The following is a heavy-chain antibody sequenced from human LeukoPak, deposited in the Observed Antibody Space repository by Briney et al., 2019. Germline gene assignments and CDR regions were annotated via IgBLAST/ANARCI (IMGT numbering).Heavy chain of an antibody. V-gene: IGHV3-7*05. J-gene: IGHJ4*02. CDR2: IKYDGSER. CDR1: GFTFRTCW. D-gene: IGHD3-22*01. Sequence: PGRSLRLSCAASGFTFRTCWMTWVRQAPGKGLEWVANIKYDGSERYYVDSVKGRFSISRDNAKNSLYLQMNSLRAEDTAVYYCARGGYYDSSGYYLDYWGQGTLVTVSS. CDR3: ARGGYYDSSGYYLDY.